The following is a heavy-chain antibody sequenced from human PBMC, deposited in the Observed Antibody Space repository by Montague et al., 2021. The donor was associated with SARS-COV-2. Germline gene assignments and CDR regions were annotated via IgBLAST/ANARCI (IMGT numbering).Heavy chain of an antibody. V-gene: IGHV6-1*01. J-gene: IGHJ4*02. CDR3: ARIPVGSKYYFDF. Sequence: CAISGDSVSSNIATWNWIRQSPSRGLEWQGRTYYRSKWYNDYAESVKSRITNDPDTSKHQFSLHPNSVTPEDTAVYYCARIPVGSKYYFDFWGQGTLVTVSS. CDR1: GDSVSSNIAT. CDR2: TYYRSKWYN. D-gene: IGHD2-2*01.